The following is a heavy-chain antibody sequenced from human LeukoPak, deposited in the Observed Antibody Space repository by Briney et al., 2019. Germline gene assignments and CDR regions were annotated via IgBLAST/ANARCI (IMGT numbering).Heavy chain of an antibody. CDR2: IYYSGST. D-gene: IGHD1-26*01. V-gene: IGHV4-39*07. CDR1: GGSISSSSYY. Sequence: PSETLSLTCTVSGGSISSSSYYWGWIRQPPGKGLEWIGSIYYSGSTNYNPSLKSRVTISVDTSKNQFSLKLSSVTAADTAVYYCARVKVGAITLFDYWGQGTLVTVSS. J-gene: IGHJ4*02. CDR3: ARVKVGAITLFDY.